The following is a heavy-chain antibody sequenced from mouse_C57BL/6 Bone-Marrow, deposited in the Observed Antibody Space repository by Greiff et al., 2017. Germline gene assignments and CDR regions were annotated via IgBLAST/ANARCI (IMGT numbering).Heavy chain of an antibody. CDR3: ARDYYGSSLWFAY. CDR2: ISDGGSYT. CDR1: GFTFSSYA. D-gene: IGHD1-1*01. J-gene: IGHJ3*01. V-gene: IGHV5-4*01. Sequence: EVKLVESGGGLVKPGGSLKLSCAASGFTFSSYAMSWVRQTPEKRLEWVATISDGGSYTYYPDNVKGRFTISRDNAKNNPYLQMSHLKSEDTAMYYCARDYYGSSLWFAYWGQGTLVTVSA.